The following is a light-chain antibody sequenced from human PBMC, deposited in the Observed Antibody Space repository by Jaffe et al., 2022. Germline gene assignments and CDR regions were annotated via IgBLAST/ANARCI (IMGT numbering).Light chain of an antibody. CDR1: SSNIGNNY. CDR3: GTWDSSLSAGWV. Sequence: QSVLTQPPSVSAAPGQKVTISCSGRSSNIGNNYVSWYQQLPGTAPKLLIYDNNKRPSGIPDRFSGSRSGTSATLGITGLQTGDEADYYCGTWDSSLSAGWVFGGGTKLTVL. J-gene: IGLJ3*02. V-gene: IGLV1-51*01. CDR2: DNN.